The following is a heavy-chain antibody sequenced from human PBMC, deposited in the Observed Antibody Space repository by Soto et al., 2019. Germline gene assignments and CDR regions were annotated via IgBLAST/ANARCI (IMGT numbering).Heavy chain of an antibody. CDR2: IKSKTDGGTT. D-gene: IGHD3-3*01. V-gene: IGHV3-15*07. CDR1: GFTFSNAW. CDR3: TTDLYDFWSGYDY. Sequence: GGSLRLSCAASGFTFSNAWMNWVRQAPGKGLEWVGRIKSKTDGGTTDYAAPVKGRFTISRDDSKNTLYLQMNSLKTEDTAVYYCTTDLYDFWSGYDYWGQGTLVTISS. J-gene: IGHJ4*02.